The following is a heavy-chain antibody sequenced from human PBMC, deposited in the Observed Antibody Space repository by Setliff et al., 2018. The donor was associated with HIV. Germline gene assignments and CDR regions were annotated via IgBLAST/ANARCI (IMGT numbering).Heavy chain of an antibody. V-gene: IGHV4-39*07. J-gene: IGHJ4*02. CDR2: IYHSGTT. CDR1: SGSVSRSDYY. CDR3: ARDSPPDYGDYYFDY. Sequence: PSETLSLTCTVSSGSVSRSDYYWGWIRQTPGKGLEWVGSIYHSGTTYYNPSLKSRVTISVDTSKNQLSLKVNSLTAADTAVYYCARDSPPDYGDYYFDYWGRGTLVTVSS. D-gene: IGHD4-17*01.